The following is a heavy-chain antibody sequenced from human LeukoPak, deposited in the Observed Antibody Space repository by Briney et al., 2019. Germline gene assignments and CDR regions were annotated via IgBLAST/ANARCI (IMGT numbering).Heavy chain of an antibody. J-gene: IGHJ3*02. CDR1: GFTFSSYS. Sequence: VGSLRVSRAASGFTFSSYSMNWVRQAPGKGLEWVSSISSSSYIYYADSVKGRFTISRDNAKNSLYLQMNSLRAEDTAVYYCARDFPPTDSSGYWTPRDAFDIWGQGTIVSVSS. CDR3: ARDFPPTDSSGYWTPRDAFDI. D-gene: IGHD3-22*01. V-gene: IGHV3-21*01. CDR2: ISSSSYI.